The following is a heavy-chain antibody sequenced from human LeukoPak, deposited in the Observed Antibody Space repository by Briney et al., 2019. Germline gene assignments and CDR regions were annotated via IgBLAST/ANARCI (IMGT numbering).Heavy chain of an antibody. CDR1: GVSISSGGYY. CDR3: ASSMVFGAFDI. D-gene: IGHD2-8*01. V-gene: IGHV4-31*03. J-gene: IGHJ3*02. Sequence: SETLSLTCTVSGVSISSGGYYWSWIRQHPGKGLEWIGYIYYSGSTYYNPSLKSRVTISVDTSKNQFSLKLSSVTAADTAVYYCASSMVFGAFDIWGQGTMVTVSS. CDR2: IYYSGST.